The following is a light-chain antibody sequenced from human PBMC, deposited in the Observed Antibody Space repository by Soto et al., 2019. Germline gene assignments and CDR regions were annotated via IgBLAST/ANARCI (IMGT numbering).Light chain of an antibody. CDR2: DAS. CDR1: QSVNSY. Sequence: EIVLTQSPATLSLSPGERATLSCRASQSVNSYLAWYQQKPGQAPRLLIYDASNRATGIPARFSGSGSGTDFTLTISSLEPEDFAVYYCQQSSNWPWTFGQGTKVEIK. J-gene: IGKJ1*01. V-gene: IGKV3-11*01. CDR3: QQSSNWPWT.